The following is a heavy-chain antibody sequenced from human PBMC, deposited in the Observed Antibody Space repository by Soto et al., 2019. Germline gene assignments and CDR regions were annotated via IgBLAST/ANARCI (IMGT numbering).Heavy chain of an antibody. J-gene: IGHJ5*02. CDR3: ATSNWFDP. Sequence: QLQLQESGPGLVKPSETLSLTCTVSGGSISSRGYYWGWIRQPPGKGLEWIGTIYYSGSTYYNPSPKRRVTISADTSKTQFSLKLRSVTAADTAVYYCATSNWFDPWGQGTLVTVSS. V-gene: IGHV4-39*01. CDR1: GGSISSRGYY. CDR2: IYYSGST.